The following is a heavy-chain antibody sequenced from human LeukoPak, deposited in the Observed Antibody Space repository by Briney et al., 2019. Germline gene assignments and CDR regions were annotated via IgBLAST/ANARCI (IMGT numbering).Heavy chain of an antibody. D-gene: IGHD3-22*01. CDR2: IKQDGSEK. V-gene: IGHV3-7*01. Sequence: GGSLRLSCAASGFTFSSYWMSWVRQAPGKGLEWVANIKQDGSEKYYVDSVKGRFTISRDNAKNSLYLQMNSLRAEDTAVYYCARIRWTKQGYDSSGYYGPHRDAFDIWGQGTMVTVSS. CDR3: ARIRWTKQGYDSSGYYGPHRDAFDI. CDR1: GFTFSSYW. J-gene: IGHJ3*02.